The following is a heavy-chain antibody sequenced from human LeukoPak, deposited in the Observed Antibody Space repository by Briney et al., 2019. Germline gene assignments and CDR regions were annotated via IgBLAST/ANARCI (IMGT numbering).Heavy chain of an antibody. CDR1: GYTLIDYY. CDR2: ISAYNGNT. Sequence: ASVKVSCKASGYTLIDYYVHWVRQAPGQGLEWMGWISAYNGNTIYAQKLQGRVTMTTDTSTSTAYMELRSLRSDDTAVYYCASTTYYDNSGYLSYWGQGTLVTVSS. V-gene: IGHV1-18*04. J-gene: IGHJ4*02. CDR3: ASTTYYDNSGYLSY. D-gene: IGHD3-22*01.